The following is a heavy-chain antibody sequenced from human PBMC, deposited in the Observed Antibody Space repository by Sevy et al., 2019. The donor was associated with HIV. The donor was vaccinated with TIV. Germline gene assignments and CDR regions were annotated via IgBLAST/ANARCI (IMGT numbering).Heavy chain of an antibody. D-gene: IGHD2-15*01. CDR3: ARVVAYCSGGTCFPGYYYGMDV. Sequence: GGSLRLSCVASGFTLSSHNMNWVRQAAGKGLEWVSSISTSSNDIYYADSVRGRFTIPRDNARNSLYLQMNTLRAEDTAVYYCARVVAYCSGGTCFPGYYYGMDVWGQGTTVTVSS. J-gene: IGHJ6*02. V-gene: IGHV3-21*01. CDR2: ISTSSNDI. CDR1: GFTLSSHN.